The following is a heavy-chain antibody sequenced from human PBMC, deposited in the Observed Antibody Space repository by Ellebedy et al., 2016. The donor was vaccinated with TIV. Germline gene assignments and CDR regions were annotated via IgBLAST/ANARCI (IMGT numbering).Heavy chain of an antibody. Sequence: GESLKISCAASGFTFSTYWINWVRQAPGKGLEWVANMNQDGSAQIYVDSVKGRFTISRDNAKNSAYLQMNSLRVEDTGIYYCVFGTGWISDHWGQGTLVTVSS. CDR3: VFGTGWISDH. CDR2: MNQDGSAQ. V-gene: IGHV3-7*03. J-gene: IGHJ4*02. D-gene: IGHD3-16*01. CDR1: GFTFSTYW.